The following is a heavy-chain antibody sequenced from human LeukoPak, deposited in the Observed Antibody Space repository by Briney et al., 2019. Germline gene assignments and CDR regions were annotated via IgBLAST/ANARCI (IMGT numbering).Heavy chain of an antibody. CDR1: GGSVSSYS. D-gene: IGHD3-10*01. CDR2: ISYSASS. V-gene: IGHV4-59*02. J-gene: IGHJ4*02. Sequence: SETLSLTCTVSGGSVSSYSWNWIRQPPGKGLEWLGYISYSASSNYNPSLKSRVSISVDTSKNKFSLKLNSVTAADTAVYYCARVARGGYFDYWGQGTLVTVSS. CDR3: ARVARGGYFDY.